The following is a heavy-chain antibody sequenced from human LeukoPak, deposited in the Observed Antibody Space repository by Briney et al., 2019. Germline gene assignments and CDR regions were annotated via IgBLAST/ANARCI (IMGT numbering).Heavy chain of an antibody. Sequence: SETLSLTCTVSGGSISSSSYYWGWIRQPPGKGLEWIGSIYYSGSTYYNPSLKSRVTISVDTSKNQFSLKLSSVTAADTAVYYCARIAAAGTTQSSYYYYYGMDVWGQGTTVTVSS. CDR1: GGSISSSSYY. CDR3: ARIAAAGTTQSSYYYYYGMDV. V-gene: IGHV4-39*07. D-gene: IGHD6-13*01. CDR2: IYYSGST. J-gene: IGHJ6*02.